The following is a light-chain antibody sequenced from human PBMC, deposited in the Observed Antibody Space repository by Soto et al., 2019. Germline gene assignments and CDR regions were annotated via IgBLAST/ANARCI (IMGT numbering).Light chain of an antibody. J-gene: IGKJ1*01. CDR2: DAS. CDR1: QVVSTN. V-gene: IGKV3D-15*01. Sequence: DIVMTQSPDSLAVSLGERATLSCRASQVVSTNYLAWYQQKPGQAPRLLIYDASSRATGIPDRFSGSGSGTEFTLTISRLQSEDFALYFCQQYNNWPWTFGQGTKVDIK. CDR3: QQYNNWPWT.